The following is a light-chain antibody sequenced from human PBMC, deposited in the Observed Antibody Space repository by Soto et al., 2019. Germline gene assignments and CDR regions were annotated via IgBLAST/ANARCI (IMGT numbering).Light chain of an antibody. CDR2: ATS. CDR1: QSISSF. V-gene: IGKV1-39*01. J-gene: IGKJ5*01. Sequence: DIQMTQSPSSLSASVGDRVTITGRASQSISSFLHWYQQKPWKAPKLLIYATSSLQSGVPSRFSGSGSGTDFTLTISSLEPEDFAVYYCQQRSNWPPITFGQGTRLEI. CDR3: QQRSNWPPIT.